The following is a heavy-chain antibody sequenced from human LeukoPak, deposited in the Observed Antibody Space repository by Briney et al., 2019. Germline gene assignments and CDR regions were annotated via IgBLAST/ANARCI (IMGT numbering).Heavy chain of an antibody. D-gene: IGHD3-3*01. V-gene: IGHV3-33*01. J-gene: IGHJ4*02. CDR2: IWYDGSNK. CDR1: GFTFRSYG. CDR3: ARTTPLDDFWSPLFDY. Sequence: HAGGSLRLSCAASGFTFRSYGMHWVRQAPGKGLEWVAVIWYDGSNKYYADSVKGRFTISRDNSKNTLYLQMNSLRAEDTAVYYCARTTPLDDFWSPLFDYWGQGTLSPSPQ.